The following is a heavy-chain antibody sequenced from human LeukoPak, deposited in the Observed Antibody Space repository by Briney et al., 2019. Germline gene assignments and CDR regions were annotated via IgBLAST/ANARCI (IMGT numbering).Heavy chain of an antibody. V-gene: IGHV3-23*01. D-gene: IGHD6-13*01. J-gene: IGHJ3*02. CDR2: ISGSGGST. CDR1: GSTFSAYA. CDR3: AKDRGIGSSWYTGAFDI. Sequence: GGSLRPSCAVSGSTFSAYAMTWVRQAPEKGLEWVSVISGSGGSTYYADSVNGRFTISRDNSKNTLYLQMNSLRVEDTAVYYCAKDRGIGSSWYTGAFDIWGQGTLASVSS.